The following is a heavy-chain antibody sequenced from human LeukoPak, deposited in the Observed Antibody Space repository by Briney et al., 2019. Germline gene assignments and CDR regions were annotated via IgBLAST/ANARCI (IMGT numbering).Heavy chain of an antibody. CDR1: GFTFSDYY. CDR2: IKPDGSEK. CDR3: ASGGYNWNRLDY. Sequence: GGSLRLSCAASGFTFSDYYMSWIRQAPGKGLEWVANIKPDGSEKYYMDSVKGRFTISRDNAKNSVYLQMNSLRVEDTAVYYCASGGYNWNRLDYWGQGTLVTVSS. J-gene: IGHJ4*02. V-gene: IGHV3-7*01. D-gene: IGHD1-20*01.